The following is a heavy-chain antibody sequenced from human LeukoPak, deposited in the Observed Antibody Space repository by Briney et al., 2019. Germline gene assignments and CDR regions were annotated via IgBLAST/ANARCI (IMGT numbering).Heavy chain of an antibody. J-gene: IGHJ4*02. CDR2: KSLDGSNK. CDR3: GRDHVQGDTAALDY. D-gene: IGHD5-18*01. V-gene: IGHV3-30-3*01. Sequence: GGSLRLSCAASGFTFSTFAMHWVRQAPGKGLEWVAVKSLDGSNKYYADSKGRFPISRDNSKNTLYLQMNCLRTEDTDVYYCGRDHVQGDTAALDYWGQGTLVTVSS. CDR1: GFTFSTFA.